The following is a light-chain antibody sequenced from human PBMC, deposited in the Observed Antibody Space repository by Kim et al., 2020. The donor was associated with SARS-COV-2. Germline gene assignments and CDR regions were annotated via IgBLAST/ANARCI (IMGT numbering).Light chain of an antibody. CDR1: KLGDKY. CDR3: QTWHNRHVV. CDR2: QDS. Sequence: VAPGQTTTITCSEDKLGDKYVCWYQQKSGQSPVLLIYQDSKRRSGIPERFSGSNSGNTATLTISETQALDEADYYCQTWHNRHVVFGGGTQLTVL. J-gene: IGLJ2*01. V-gene: IGLV3-1*01.